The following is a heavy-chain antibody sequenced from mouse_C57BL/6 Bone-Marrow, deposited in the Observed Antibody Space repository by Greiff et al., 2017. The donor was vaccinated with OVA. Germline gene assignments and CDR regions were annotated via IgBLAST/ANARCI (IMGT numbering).Heavy chain of an antibody. CDR3: ARVGSSLYYYAMDY. Sequence: EVKLMESGGGLVKPGGSLKLSCAASGFTFSSYAMSWVRQTPEKRLEWVATISDGGSYTYYPDNVKGRFTISRDNAKNNLYLQMSHLKSEDTAMYYCARVGSSLYYYAMDYWGQGTSGTVSS. CDR1: GFTFSSYA. J-gene: IGHJ4*01. D-gene: IGHD1-1*01. V-gene: IGHV5-4*03. CDR2: ISDGGSYT.